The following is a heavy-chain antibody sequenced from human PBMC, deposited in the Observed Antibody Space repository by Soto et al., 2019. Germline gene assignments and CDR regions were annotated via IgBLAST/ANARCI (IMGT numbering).Heavy chain of an antibody. CDR2: IYHSGST. Sequence: QVQLQESGPGLVKPSGTLSLTCAVSGGSISSSNWWSWVRQPPGKGLEWIGEIYHSGSTNYNPSLKSRVTMSVDKSKNQFSLRLTSVTAADTAVYYCARVSGSYYYGMDVWGQGTTVTVSS. J-gene: IGHJ6*02. CDR1: GGSISSSNW. D-gene: IGHD1-26*01. V-gene: IGHV4-4*02. CDR3: ARVSGSYYYGMDV.